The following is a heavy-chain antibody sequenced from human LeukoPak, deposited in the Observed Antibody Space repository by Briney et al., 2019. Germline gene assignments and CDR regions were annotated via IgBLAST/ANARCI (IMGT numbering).Heavy chain of an antibody. J-gene: IGHJ5*02. CDR2: IYTSGSA. Sequence: SETLSLTCTVSGGSISSGTYYWSWIRQPAGKGLEWIGRIYTSGSANYNPSLKSRVTISVDRSKNQFSLKLSSVTAADTAVYYCARGVGGYCSGGSCYSGPNWFDPWGQGTLVTVSS. CDR3: ARGVGGYCSGGSCYSGPNWFDP. CDR1: GGSISSGTYY. V-gene: IGHV4-61*02. D-gene: IGHD2-15*01.